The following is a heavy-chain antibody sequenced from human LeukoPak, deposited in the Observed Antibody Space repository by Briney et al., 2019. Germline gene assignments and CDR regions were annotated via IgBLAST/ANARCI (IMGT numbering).Heavy chain of an antibody. CDR1: GGSISSSSYY. J-gene: IGHJ6*03. D-gene: IGHD3-10*01. Sequence: SETLSLTCTVSGGSISSSSYYWGWIRQPPGKGLEWIGSIYYSGSTYYNPSLKSRVTMSVNTSKNQFSLKVSSVTAADTAVYYCARVFDSGSQAYFYYMDVWGKGTTVTISS. CDR2: IYYSGST. CDR3: ARVFDSGSQAYFYYMDV. V-gene: IGHV4-39*07.